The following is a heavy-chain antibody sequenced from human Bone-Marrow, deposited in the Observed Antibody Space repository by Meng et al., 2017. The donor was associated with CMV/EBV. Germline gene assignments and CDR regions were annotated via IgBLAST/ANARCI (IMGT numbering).Heavy chain of an antibody. CDR3: AKAAVFEKIVVVPTASDS. CDR1: GFTFKTYT. Sequence: GESLKISCAASGFTFKTYTMNWVRQAPGQGLEWVSSISATSSSIYYADSVKGRFTISRDNAKNTLFLQMNSLRVEDTAMYYCAKAAVFEKIVVVPTASDSWGRGTLVTVSS. J-gene: IGHJ5*01. V-gene: IGHV3-21*04. D-gene: IGHD2-2*01. CDR2: ISATSSSI.